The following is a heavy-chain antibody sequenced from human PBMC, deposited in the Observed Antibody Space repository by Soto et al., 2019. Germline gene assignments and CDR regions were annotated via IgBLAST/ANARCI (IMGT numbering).Heavy chain of an antibody. D-gene: IGHD2-15*01. CDR2: ISAYNGNT. CDR3: ARETWEYCSGGSCYTLAYDGTDV. V-gene: IGHV1-18*01. Sequence: ASVNVSCKASGYTFTSYGISWVRQAPGQGLEWMGWISAYNGNTNYAQKLQGRVTMTTDTSTSTAYMELRSLRSDDTAVYYCARETWEYCSGGSCYTLAYDGTDVWGQWTRVIV. CDR1: GYTFTSYG. J-gene: IGHJ6*02.